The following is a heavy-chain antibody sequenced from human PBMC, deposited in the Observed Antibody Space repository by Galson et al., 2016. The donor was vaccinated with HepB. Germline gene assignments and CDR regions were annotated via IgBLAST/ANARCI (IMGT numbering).Heavy chain of an antibody. CDR2: ISYDGSNK. CDR3: AKLAYWLPAERGMDV. D-gene: IGHD3-16*01. V-gene: IGHV3-30*18. CDR1: GFTFSGYG. Sequence: SLRLSCAASGFTFSGYGMHWVRQAPGKGLEWVAVISYDGSNKYYADSVKGRFTISRDNSKNTLYLQMNSLRVEDTAVYYCAKLAYWLPAERGMDVWGQGTTVTVSS. J-gene: IGHJ6*02.